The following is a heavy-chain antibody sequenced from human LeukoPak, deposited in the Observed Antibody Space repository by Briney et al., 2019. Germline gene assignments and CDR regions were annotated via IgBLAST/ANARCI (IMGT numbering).Heavy chain of an antibody. J-gene: IGHJ4*02. Sequence: GASVKDSCKVPGDTLTELFMHWGAQAPVKWHECSASFNPEDGETIYAQKFQGRVTMTEDTSTDAAYMELSSLRSEDTAVYYCATSGVRYFDWLSSGEFGWGQGTLVTVSS. CDR2: FNPEDGET. V-gene: IGHV1-24*01. D-gene: IGHD3-9*01. CDR1: GDTLTELF. CDR3: ATSGVRYFDWLSSGEFG.